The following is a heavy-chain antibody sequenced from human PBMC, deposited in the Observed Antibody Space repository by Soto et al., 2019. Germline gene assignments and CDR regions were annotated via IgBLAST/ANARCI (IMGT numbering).Heavy chain of an antibody. Sequence: SETLSVTCTVSGGSISSGGYYWSWIRQHPGKGLEWIGYISYSGSTNYNPSLKSRVTISVDTSKNHFSLKLSSVTAADTAVYYCARARHCSSTSCYLDVGLDPWGQGTLVTVSS. D-gene: IGHD2-2*01. CDR1: GGSISSGGYY. CDR2: ISYSGST. J-gene: IGHJ5*02. V-gene: IGHV4-31*03. CDR3: ARARHCSSTSCYLDVGLDP.